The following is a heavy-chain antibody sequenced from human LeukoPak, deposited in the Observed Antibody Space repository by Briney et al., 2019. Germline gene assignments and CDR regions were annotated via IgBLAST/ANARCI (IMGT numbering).Heavy chain of an antibody. V-gene: IGHV3-20*04. D-gene: IGHD5-12*01. CDR3: ARDLGPITLSGFNY. CDR2: INWNGGST. Sequence: PGGSLRLSCAASGFTFDDYGMSWVRQAPGKGLEWVSGINWNGGSTGYADSVKGRFTISRDNAKNSPYLQMNSLRAEDTALYYCARDLGPITLSGFNYWGQGTLVTVSS. CDR1: GFTFDDYG. J-gene: IGHJ4*02.